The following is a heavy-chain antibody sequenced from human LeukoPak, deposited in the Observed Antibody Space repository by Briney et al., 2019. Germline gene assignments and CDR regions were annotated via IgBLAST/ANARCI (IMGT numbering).Heavy chain of an antibody. CDR1: GGTFSSYA. CDR3: ARERYRDSSPQDFDY. Sequence: SVKVSCKASGGTFSSYAISWVRQAPGQGLEWMGGIIPIFGTANYAQKLQGRVTVTRDMSTSTVYMELSSLRSEDTAVYYCARERYRDSSPQDFDYWGQGTLVTVSS. J-gene: IGHJ4*02. D-gene: IGHD6-13*01. V-gene: IGHV1-69*05. CDR2: IIPIFGTA.